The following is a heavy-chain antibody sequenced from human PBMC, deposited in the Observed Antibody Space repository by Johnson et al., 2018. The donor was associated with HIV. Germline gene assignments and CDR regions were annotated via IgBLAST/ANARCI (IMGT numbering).Heavy chain of an antibody. D-gene: IGHD1-26*01. CDR2: ISSSGSTI. CDR1: GFTFSDYY. Sequence: HVQLVESGGGLVQPGGSLRLSCAASGFTFSDYYMNWIRQAPGKGLDWVSYISSSGSTIYYADSVKGRFTISRDNAKNSLYLQMNSLRAEDTAVYYCARGGSYLTLDDAFDIWGQGTMVTVSS. J-gene: IGHJ3*02. CDR3: ARGGSYLTLDDAFDI. V-gene: IGHV3-11*04.